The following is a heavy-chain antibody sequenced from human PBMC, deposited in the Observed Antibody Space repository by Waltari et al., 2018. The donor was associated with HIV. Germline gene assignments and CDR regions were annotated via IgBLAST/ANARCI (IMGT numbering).Heavy chain of an antibody. CDR2: INHSGST. V-gene: IGHV4-34*01. CDR3: ARVNRGVIIRVSSNYFDY. CDR1: AGSVSGYY. Sequence: QVQLQQWGAGLLKPSETLSLTCAVYAGSVSGYYWSWIRRPPGKGLEWIGEINHSGSTNYSPSLKSRVTISLDTSNNQFSLKLNSVTAADTAVYYCARVNRGVIIRVSSNYFDYWGQGTLVTVSS. D-gene: IGHD3-10*01. J-gene: IGHJ4*02.